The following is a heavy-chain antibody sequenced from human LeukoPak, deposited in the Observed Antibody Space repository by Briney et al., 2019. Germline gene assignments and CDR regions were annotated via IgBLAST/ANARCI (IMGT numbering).Heavy chain of an antibody. Sequence: TGGSLSLSCTTSGFSFSNYDIHWVRQAPGKGLEWVAVISFDGTNKYYADSVKGRFTISRDNSKNTLYLQMNRLRDEDTAVYYCAKERCSGGSCYSAGEYFDYWGQGTLVTVSS. CDR2: ISFDGTNK. CDR1: GFSFSNYD. CDR3: AKERCSGGSCYSAGEYFDY. V-gene: IGHV3-30*18. J-gene: IGHJ4*02. D-gene: IGHD2-15*01.